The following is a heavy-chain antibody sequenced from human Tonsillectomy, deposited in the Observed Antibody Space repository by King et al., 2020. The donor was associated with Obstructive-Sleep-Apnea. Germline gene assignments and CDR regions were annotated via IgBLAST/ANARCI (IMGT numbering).Heavy chain of an antibody. V-gene: IGHV4-59*01. J-gene: IGHJ6*02. Sequence: QLQESGPGLVKPSETLSLTCTVSGGSISSYYWSWIRQPPGKGLEWIGYIYYSGGTNYNPSLKSRVTISVDTSKNQSSLKLSSVTAAETAVYYCARFVVVVAATDYYYGMDVWGQGTTVTVSS. CDR1: GGSISSYY. CDR2: IYYSGGT. CDR3: ARFVVVVAATDYYYGMDV. D-gene: IGHD2-15*01.